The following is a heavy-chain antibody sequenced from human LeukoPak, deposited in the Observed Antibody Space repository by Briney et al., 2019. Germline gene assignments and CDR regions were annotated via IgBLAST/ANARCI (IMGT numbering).Heavy chain of an antibody. Sequence: ASVKVSCKASGYTFTSYGISWVRQAPGQGLEWMGRINPNSGGTNYAQKFQGRVTMTRDTSISTAYMELSRLRSDDTAVYYRARGRKSLFDYWGQGTLVTVSS. V-gene: IGHV1-2*06. CDR2: INPNSGGT. CDR3: ARGRKSLFDY. J-gene: IGHJ4*02. CDR1: GYTFTSYG.